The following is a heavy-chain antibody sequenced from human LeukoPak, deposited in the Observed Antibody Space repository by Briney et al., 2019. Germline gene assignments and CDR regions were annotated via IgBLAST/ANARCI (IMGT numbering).Heavy chain of an antibody. D-gene: IGHD6-19*01. J-gene: IGHJ4*02. V-gene: IGHV3-30*04. Sequence: GRSLRLSCVASGFTFSSYAMHWVRQAPGKGLEWVAVISYDGSNKYYADSVKGRFTISRDNAKNSLHLQMNSLRAEDTALYYCARVSDISVAAYFDYWGQGTLVTVSS. CDR3: ARVSDISVAAYFDY. CDR1: GFTFSSYA. CDR2: ISYDGSNK.